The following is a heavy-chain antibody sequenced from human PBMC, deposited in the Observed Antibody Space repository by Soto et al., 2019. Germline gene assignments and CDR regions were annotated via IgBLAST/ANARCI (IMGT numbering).Heavy chain of an antibody. D-gene: IGHD2-2*01. J-gene: IGHJ6*02. CDR1: GFTVSNDY. Sequence: PGGSLRLSCAASGFTVSNDYMNWVRQASGKGLEWVSVIYSGGRTYYADSVKGRFTISRDNSKSTLYLQMNSLRAEDTAVYYCARGKRDHGVPTDYYGLDVWGQGTTVTVSS. CDR3: ARGKRDHGVPTDYYGLDV. V-gene: IGHV3-53*01. CDR2: IYSGGRT.